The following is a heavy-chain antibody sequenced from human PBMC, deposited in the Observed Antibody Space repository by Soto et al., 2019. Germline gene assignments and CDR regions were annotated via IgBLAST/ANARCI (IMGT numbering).Heavy chain of an antibody. CDR3: AKVSRSYPAGDY. CDR2: ISGSGGST. J-gene: IGHJ4*02. D-gene: IGHD1-26*01. V-gene: IGHV3-23*01. Sequence: GGSLRLSCAASGFTFSSYAMSWVRQAPGKGLEWVSAISGSGGSTYYADSVKGRFTISRDNSENTLYLQMNSLRAEDTAVYYCAKVSRSYPAGDYWGQGTLVTVSS. CDR1: GFTFSSYA.